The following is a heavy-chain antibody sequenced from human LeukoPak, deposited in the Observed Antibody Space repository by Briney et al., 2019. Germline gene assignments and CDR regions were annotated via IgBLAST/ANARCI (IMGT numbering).Heavy chain of an antibody. CDR3: ARDLVRSSSWSRDAFDI. J-gene: IGHJ3*02. CDR2: INTNTGNP. Sequence: GASVKVSCKASGYTFTSYAMNWVRQAPGQGLEWMGWINTNTGNPTYAQGFTGRFVFSLDTSVSTAYLQISSLKAEDTAVYYCARDLVRSSSWSRDAFDIWGQGTMVTVSS. D-gene: IGHD6-13*01. CDR1: GYTFTSYA. V-gene: IGHV7-4-1*02.